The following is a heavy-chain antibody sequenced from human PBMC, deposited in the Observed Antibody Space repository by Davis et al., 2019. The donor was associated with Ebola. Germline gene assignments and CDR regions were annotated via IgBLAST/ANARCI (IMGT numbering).Heavy chain of an antibody. CDR2: ISSSGSYI. J-gene: IGHJ4*02. CDR3: ARARCSSTSCYEDY. V-gene: IGHV3-21*01. D-gene: IGHD2-2*01. Sequence: GGSLRLSCAASGFSSSSYSMNWVRQAPGKGLEWVSSISSSGSYIYYADSVKGRFTISRDNSKNTLYLQMNSLRAEDTAVYYCARARCSSTSCYEDYWGQGTLVTVSS. CDR1: GFSSSSYS.